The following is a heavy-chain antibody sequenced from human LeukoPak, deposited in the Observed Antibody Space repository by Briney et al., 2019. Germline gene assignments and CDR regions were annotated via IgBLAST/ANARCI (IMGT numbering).Heavy chain of an antibody. J-gene: IGHJ4*02. V-gene: IGHV4-61*08. CDR3: ARAYSTTRSRLDY. CDR1: GGSVSSGAYY. Sequence: PSETLSLTYTVSGGSVSSGAYYWSWIRQPPGKGLEWIGYIYFSGSTNYNPSLKSRVTISVDTSKNQFSLELSSVTAADTAVYYCARAYSTTRSRLDYWGQGTLVTVSS. CDR2: IYFSGST. D-gene: IGHD6-13*01.